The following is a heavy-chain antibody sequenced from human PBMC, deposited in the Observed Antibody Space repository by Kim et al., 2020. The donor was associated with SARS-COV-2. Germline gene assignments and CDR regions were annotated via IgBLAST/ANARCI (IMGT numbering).Heavy chain of an antibody. V-gene: IGHV4-34*01. CDR3: VGGRDEDKRMDF. CDR2: INHSGST. Sequence: SETLSLTCAVYGGSFSGYYWSWIRQPPGKGLEWIGEINHSGSTNYNPSLKSRVTISVDTSKNQFSLKLSSVTAADTAVYYCVGGRDEDKRMDFWGQGTLVTVSS. J-gene: IGHJ4*02. CDR1: GGSFSGYY.